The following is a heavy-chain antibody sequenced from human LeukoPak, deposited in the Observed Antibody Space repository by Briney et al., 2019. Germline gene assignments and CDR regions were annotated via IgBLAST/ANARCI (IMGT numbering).Heavy chain of an antibody. CDR2: IYASGST. V-gene: IGHV4-4*07. J-gene: IGHJ3*02. CDR1: GGSISSYY. D-gene: IGHD6-13*01. Sequence: SETLSLTYTVSGGSISSYYWSWIRQPAGKGVEWIGRIYASGSTNYNPSLKSRVTMSVDTSKNQFSLKLSSVTAADTAVYYCARGRQQQLYDAFDIWGQGTMVTVSS. CDR3: ARGRQQQLYDAFDI.